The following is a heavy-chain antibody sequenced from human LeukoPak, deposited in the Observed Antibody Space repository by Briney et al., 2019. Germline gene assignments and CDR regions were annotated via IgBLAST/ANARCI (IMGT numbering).Heavy chain of an antibody. D-gene: IGHD2-2*01. Sequence: ASVKVSCKASGYIFTSYAMHWVRQAPGQRLEWMGWINAGNGNTKYSQKFQGRVTITRDTSASTAYMELSSLRFEDTAVYYCARDRGGLGYCSSTSCDPPGYYFDYWGQGTLVTVSS. CDR1: GYIFTSYA. CDR3: ARDRGGLGYCSSTSCDPPGYYFDY. J-gene: IGHJ4*02. CDR2: INAGNGNT. V-gene: IGHV1-3*01.